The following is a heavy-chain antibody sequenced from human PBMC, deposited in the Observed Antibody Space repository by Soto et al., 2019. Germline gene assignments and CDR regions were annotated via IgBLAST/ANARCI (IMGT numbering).Heavy chain of an antibody. J-gene: IGHJ4*02. CDR2: IYYSGST. CDR3: ARDGGYSYGPFDY. V-gene: IGHV4-59*12. D-gene: IGHD5-18*01. CDR1: GGSISSYY. Sequence: PSETLSLTCTVSGGSISSYYWSWIRQPPGKGLEWIGYIYYSGSTNYNPSLKSRVTISVDTSKNQFSLKLSSVTAADTAVYYCARDGGYSYGPFDYWGQGTLVTVSS.